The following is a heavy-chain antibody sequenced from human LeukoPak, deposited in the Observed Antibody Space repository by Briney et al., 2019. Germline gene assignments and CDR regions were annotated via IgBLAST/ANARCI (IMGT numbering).Heavy chain of an antibody. J-gene: IGHJ4*02. CDR3: TSYNVELGPDF. V-gene: IGHV1-2*02. CDR2: IRPNTGAT. D-gene: IGHD1-7*01. CDR1: GYTFSAYY. Sequence: ASVKVSCKASGYTFSAYYMHWVRQAPGHGLEWMGWIRPNTGATNYAQRSQGRVAVTWDTSISTVYMELSRLRSDDTAMYYCTSYNVELGPDFWGQGTLVTVSS.